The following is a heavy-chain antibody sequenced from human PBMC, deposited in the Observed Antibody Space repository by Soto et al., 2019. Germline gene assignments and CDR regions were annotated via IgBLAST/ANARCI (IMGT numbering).Heavy chain of an antibody. Sequence: SVKVSCKASGGTFSSYAISWVRQAPGQGLEWMGGIIPIFGTASYAQKFQGRVTITADESTSTAYMELSSLRSEDTAVYYCARVGSGSYYYYYGMDVWGQGTTVTVS. CDR2: IIPIFGTA. CDR1: GGTFSSYA. CDR3: ARVGSGSYYYYYGMDV. J-gene: IGHJ6*02. V-gene: IGHV1-69*13. D-gene: IGHD3-10*01.